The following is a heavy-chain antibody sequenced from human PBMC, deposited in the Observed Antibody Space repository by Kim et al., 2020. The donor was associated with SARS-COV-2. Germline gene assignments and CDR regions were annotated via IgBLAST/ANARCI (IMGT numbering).Heavy chain of an antibody. J-gene: IGHJ4*02. CDR3: ARILTGYLDY. Sequence: STYYNPALKRRGTISVDASKNQFYLKLSSVAAADTAVYYCARILTGYLDYWGQGTLVTVSS. V-gene: IGHV4-30-2*04. CDR2: ST. D-gene: IGHD3-9*01.